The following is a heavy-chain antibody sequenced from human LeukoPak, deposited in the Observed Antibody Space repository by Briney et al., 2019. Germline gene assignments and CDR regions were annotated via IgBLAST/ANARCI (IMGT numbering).Heavy chain of an antibody. J-gene: IGHJ4*02. CDR2: INPDGNKK. CDR3: AKDLAYSRLDY. V-gene: IGHV3-7*01. CDR1: GLTFSSSW. D-gene: IGHD5-18*01. Sequence: GGSLRLSCAVSGLTFSSSWMDWVRQAPGKGLEWVASINPDGNKKYSADSVKGRFTISRDNAENSLYLQMNSLRVEDTAFYYCAKDLAYSRLDYWGQGMLVTVSS.